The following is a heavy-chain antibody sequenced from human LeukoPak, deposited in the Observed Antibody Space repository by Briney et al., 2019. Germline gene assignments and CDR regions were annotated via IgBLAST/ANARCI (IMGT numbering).Heavy chain of an antibody. J-gene: IGHJ4*02. Sequence: ASVKVSCKASGGTFSSYAISWVRQAPGQGLEWMGRIIPILGIANYAQKFQGRVTITADKSTSTAYMELSSLRSEDTAVYYCAAGSTVVTRGIDYRGQGTLVTVSS. V-gene: IGHV1-69*04. CDR2: IIPILGIA. CDR3: AAGSTVVTRGIDY. D-gene: IGHD4-17*01. CDR1: GGTFSSYA.